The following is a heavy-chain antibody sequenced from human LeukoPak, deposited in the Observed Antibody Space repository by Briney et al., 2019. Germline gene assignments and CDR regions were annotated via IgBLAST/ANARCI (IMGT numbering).Heavy chain of an antibody. Sequence: GGSLRLSCAASGFTFSSYWMSWVRQAPGKGLEWGATINEVGGEKQYMDSVKGRLSISRDNPKNSLYLQMNSPRAEDKAVYFCARHGNWAFDFWGQGTMVTVSS. CDR3: ARHGNWAFDF. J-gene: IGHJ3*01. V-gene: IGHV3-7*04. D-gene: IGHD1-1*01. CDR2: INEVGGEK. CDR1: GFTFSSYW.